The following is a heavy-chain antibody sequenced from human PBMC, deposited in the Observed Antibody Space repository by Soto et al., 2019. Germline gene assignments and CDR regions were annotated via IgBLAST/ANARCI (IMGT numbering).Heavy chain of an antibody. CDR1: GSTFCTYA. J-gene: IGHJ6*04. Sequence: PGGSPKISCAACGSTFCTYAMSWVRLEPAKRLEKISPLSGSGGSTYYVDSLQGRLTISIDNSKYTISLKMNSLRYEDTPEYYRVKGDRGKYYIFGLDVWGKGTTVTGTS. V-gene: IGHV3-23*01. D-gene: IGHD2-21*02. CDR3: VKGDRGKYYIFGLDV. CDR2: LSGSGGST.